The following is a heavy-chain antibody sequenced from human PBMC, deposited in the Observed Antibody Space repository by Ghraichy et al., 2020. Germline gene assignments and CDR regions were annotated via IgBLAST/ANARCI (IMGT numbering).Heavy chain of an antibody. J-gene: IGHJ6*02. Sequence: GESLNISCAASGFTFSSYAMHWVRQAPGKGLEWVAVISYDGSNKYYADSVKGRFTISRDNSKNTLYLQMNSLRVEDTAVYYCANDILTGYYMGALGMDVWGQGTTVTVSS. D-gene: IGHD3-9*01. CDR2: ISYDGSNK. CDR1: GFTFSSYA. CDR3: ANDILTGYYMGALGMDV. V-gene: IGHV3-30-3*02.